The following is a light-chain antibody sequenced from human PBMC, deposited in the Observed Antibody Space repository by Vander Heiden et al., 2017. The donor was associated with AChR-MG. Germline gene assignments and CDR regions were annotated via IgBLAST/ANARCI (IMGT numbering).Light chain of an antibody. Sequence: ASTLLATVSGKSTMTFLDSPNIKNYLAWFQQRPGKAPKSLIYAASTLQTGVPSRFSGSGFGTDFTLTISSLQPEDFATYYCQQYNTYPITFGQGTRLEIK. CDR1: PNIKNY. J-gene: IGKJ5*01. V-gene: IGKV1-16*01. CDR3: QQYNTYPIT. CDR2: AAS.